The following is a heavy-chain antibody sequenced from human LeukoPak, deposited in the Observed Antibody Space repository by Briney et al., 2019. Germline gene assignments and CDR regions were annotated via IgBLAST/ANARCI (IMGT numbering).Heavy chain of an antibody. CDR1: GGSIRSYY. V-gene: IGHV4-59*01. CDR3: ARDPGDYDYYGMDV. J-gene: IGHJ6*02. CDR2: IYYSGST. Sequence: PSETLSLTRTVSGGSIRSYYWSWIRQPPGKGLEWIGYIYYSGSTNYNPSLKSRVTISVDTSKNQFSLKLSSVTAADTAVYYCARDPGDYDYYGMDVWGQGTTVTVSS. D-gene: IGHD4-17*01.